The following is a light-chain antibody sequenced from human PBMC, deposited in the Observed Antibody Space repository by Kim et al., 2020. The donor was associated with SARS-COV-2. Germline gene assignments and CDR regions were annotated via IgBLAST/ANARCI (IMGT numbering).Light chain of an antibody. CDR1: SSNIGSNT. CDR2: SNN. CDR3: AAWDDSLSVV. V-gene: IGLV1-44*01. J-gene: IGLJ2*01. Sequence: PGPRVTISCSGSSSNIGSNTVNWYQQLPGTAPKLLSYSNNQRPSGVPDRFSGSKSGTSASLAISGLQSEDEADYYCAAWDDSLSVVFGGGTQLTVL.